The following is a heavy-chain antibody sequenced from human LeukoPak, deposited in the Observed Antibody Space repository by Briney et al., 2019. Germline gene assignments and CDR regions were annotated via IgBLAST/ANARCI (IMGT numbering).Heavy chain of an antibody. CDR1: GFTFSDYA. Sequence: GGSLRLSCAASGFTFSDYAMSWVRQAPGKGLEWVSAISGTADRTYYVGSVKGRFTVSRDNSKNMLYLQMSGLRTEDTAVYYCANSRGYGSGNLWGQGTLVTVSS. V-gene: IGHV3-23*01. CDR2: ISGTADRT. J-gene: IGHJ5*02. D-gene: IGHD3-10*01. CDR3: ANSRGYGSGNL.